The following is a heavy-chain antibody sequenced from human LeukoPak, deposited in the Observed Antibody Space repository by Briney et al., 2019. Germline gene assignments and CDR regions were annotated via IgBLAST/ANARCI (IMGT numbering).Heavy chain of an antibody. CDR2: ISGSGDYS. J-gene: IGHJ5*02. D-gene: IGHD4-17*01. V-gene: IGHV3-23*01. CDR1: GFTFSNYV. CDR3: GKDFSAGGNYGYGRFDP. Sequence: GGSLRLSCAASGFTFSNYVMNWVRQAPGKGLEWVSAISGSGDYSNSADSVKGRFTISRDNSENTLYLQMNSLRAKDTGVYYCGKDFSAGGNYGYGRFDPWGQGTLVTVSS.